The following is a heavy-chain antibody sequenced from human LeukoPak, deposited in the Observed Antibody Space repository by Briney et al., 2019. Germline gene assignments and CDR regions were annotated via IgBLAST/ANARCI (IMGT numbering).Heavy chain of an antibody. CDR1: GYSFTTYW. Sequence: GESLKISCKGSGYSFTTYWIGWVRQMPGKGLEGMGIIYPGDSDTRYSPSFKGQVTISADKYISTAYLQWSSLRASDTAMYYAIAYGGNSGRVYWGQGALVTVSS. V-gene: IGHV5-51*01. J-gene: IGHJ4*02. CDR2: IYPGDSDT. CDR3: IAYGGNSGRVY. D-gene: IGHD4-23*01.